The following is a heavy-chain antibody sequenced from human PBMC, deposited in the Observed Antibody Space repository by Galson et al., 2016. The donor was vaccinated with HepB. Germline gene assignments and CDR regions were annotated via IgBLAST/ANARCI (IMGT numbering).Heavy chain of an antibody. D-gene: IGHD6-13*01. V-gene: IGHV3-66*01. CDR1: GGSISSTNW. J-gene: IGHJ6*02. CDR2: IYSGGST. Sequence: ETLSLTCVVSGGSISSTNWWNWVRQAPGKGLEWVSVIYSGGSTYYADSVKGRFTISRDNSKNTLYLQMNSLRAEDTAVYYCARDPGLANGMVVWGQGTTVAVSS. CDR3: ARDPGLANGMVV.